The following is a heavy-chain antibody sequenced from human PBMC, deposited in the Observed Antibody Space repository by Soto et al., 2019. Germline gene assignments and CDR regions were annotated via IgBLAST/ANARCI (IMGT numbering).Heavy chain of an antibody. V-gene: IGHV1-18*04. D-gene: IGHD5-12*01. CDR1: GYTFTSYG. Sequence: QVQLVQSGAEVKKPGASVKVSCKASGYTFTSYGISWVRQAPGQGLEWMGWISAYNGNTNYAQKLQGRVTMTTDTSTSTDYMELRSLRSDDTAVYYCARVRYSGYGSYYYYGMDVWGQGTTVTVSS. CDR3: ARVRYSGYGSYYYYGMDV. CDR2: ISAYNGNT. J-gene: IGHJ6*02.